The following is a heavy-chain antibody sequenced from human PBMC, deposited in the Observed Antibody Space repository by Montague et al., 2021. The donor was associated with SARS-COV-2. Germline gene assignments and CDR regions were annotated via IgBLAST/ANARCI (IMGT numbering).Heavy chain of an antibody. D-gene: IGHD3-9*01. Sequence: SESLSLTCSVSGFSISSGYYWGWIRQTPGKGLVWFGSRNQNGATYYNPSPMRPVTTLLDTTKNQFFLGLTSATAADTAAYYCARAGVGIFDFSYFDSWGQGSLVIVSS. CDR3: ARAGVGIFDFSYFDS. CDR1: GFSISSGYY. V-gene: IGHV4-38-2*02. CDR2: RNQNGAT. J-gene: IGHJ4*02.